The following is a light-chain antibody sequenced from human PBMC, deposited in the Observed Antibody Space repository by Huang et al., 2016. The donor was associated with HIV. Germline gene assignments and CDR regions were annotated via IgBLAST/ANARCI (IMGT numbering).Light chain of an antibody. V-gene: IGKV3-20*01. CDR3: QQSGSSPWT. Sequence: EIVLTQSPGTLSLSPGERATLSCRASQRVSTNYLAWYQQKPGQAPRLLIYDASSRATGIPDRFSGSGSGTAFTLTISRLEPEDLGVYFCQQSGSSPWTFGQGTKVEIK. J-gene: IGKJ1*01. CDR1: QRVSTNY. CDR2: DAS.